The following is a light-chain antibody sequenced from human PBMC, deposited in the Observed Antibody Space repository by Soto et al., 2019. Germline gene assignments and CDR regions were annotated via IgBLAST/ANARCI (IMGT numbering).Light chain of an antibody. J-gene: IGLJ1*01. CDR2: EVS. CDR3: TSYTSSTTNYV. Sequence: QSALTQPASVSGSPGQSITFSCTGTSSDIGGYNYVSWYQQHPGKAPKLMIYEVSNRPSGVSDHFSGSKSGNTASLTISGLQAEDEADYYCTSYTSSTTNYVFGTGTKLTVL. V-gene: IGLV2-14*01. CDR1: SSDIGGYNY.